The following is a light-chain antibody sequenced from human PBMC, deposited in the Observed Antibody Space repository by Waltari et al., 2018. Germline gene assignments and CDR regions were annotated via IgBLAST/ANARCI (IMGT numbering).Light chain of an antibody. CDR3: QQYYSYPLT. Sequence: AIRITQSPSSLSESTGDRVTITCRASQGISSYLAWYQQKPGKVPKLLIYAASTVQSGVPSRFGGSGSGTDFTRTISYLQSEDFATYYCQQYYSYPLTFGGGTKVEIK. CDR2: AAS. J-gene: IGKJ4*01. CDR1: QGISSY. V-gene: IGKV1-8*01.